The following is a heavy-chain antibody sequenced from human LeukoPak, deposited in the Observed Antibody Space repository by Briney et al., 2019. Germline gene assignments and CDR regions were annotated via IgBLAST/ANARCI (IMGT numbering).Heavy chain of an antibody. V-gene: IGHV4-39*07. CDR1: GGSISSGSYY. CDR3: ARAPRPGIVAGGTFDS. CDR2: VYYAGST. J-gene: IGHJ4*02. Sequence: SETLSLTCTVSGGSISSGSYYWSWIRQPPGKGLEWIGNVYYAGSTYYNPSLKRRVTISLDKSNNHLSLKLTSLTAADTAVYYCARAPRPGIVAGGTFDSWGQGTLVTVSS. D-gene: IGHD6-13*01.